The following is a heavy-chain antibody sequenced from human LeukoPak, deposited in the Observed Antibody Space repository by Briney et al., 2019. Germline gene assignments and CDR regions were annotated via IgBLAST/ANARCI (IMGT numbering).Heavy chain of an antibody. CDR1: GGSISSYY. CDR2: IYYSGST. V-gene: IGHV4-59*08. J-gene: IGHJ3*02. Sequence: SETLSLTCTVSGGSISSYYWSWLRQPPGKGLEWIGYIYYSGSTNYNPSLKSRVTISVDTSKNQFSLKLSSVTAADTAVYYCARHAPPLTDDAFDIWGQGTMVTVSS. CDR3: ARHAPPLTDDAFDI.